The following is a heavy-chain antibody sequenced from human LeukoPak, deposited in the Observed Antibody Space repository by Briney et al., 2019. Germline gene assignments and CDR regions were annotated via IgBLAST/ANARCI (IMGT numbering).Heavy chain of an antibody. D-gene: IGHD2-21*02. CDR1: GFTFSDYD. CDR2: ICIRGDT. V-gene: IGHV3-13*01. Sequence: GGSLRLSCAASGFTFSDYDMRWVRQVIGKGLEWFSAICIRGDTHYSESVKGRFTISRENAENSLYLQMNSLRAEDTAVYYCARGGIQVTGIDEFDYWGQGTLVTVSS. J-gene: IGHJ4*02. CDR3: ARGGIQVTGIDEFDY.